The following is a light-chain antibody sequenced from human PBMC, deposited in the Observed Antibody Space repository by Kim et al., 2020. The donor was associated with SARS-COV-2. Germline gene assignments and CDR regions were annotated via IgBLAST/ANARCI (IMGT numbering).Light chain of an antibody. Sequence: SYELTQPTSVSVAPGQTARITCRGDLAYRSVHWYQKKPGQAPTLLIYKEKNRPSEISGRFSGSASGNTATLTISGAPAGDEADYYCQLWDTRNVLFGGGT. CDR3: QLWDTRNVL. CDR1: LAYRS. J-gene: IGLJ2*01. V-gene: IGLV3-9*02. CDR2: KEK.